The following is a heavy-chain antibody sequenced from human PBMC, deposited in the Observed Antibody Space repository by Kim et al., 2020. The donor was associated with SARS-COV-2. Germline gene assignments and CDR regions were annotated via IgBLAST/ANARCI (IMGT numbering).Heavy chain of an antibody. J-gene: IGHJ4*02. Sequence: TYSADSGKGRFPIPRDNSKNTMYLQMKSLRAEDTAVYYCARYMVRGASDYWGQGTLVTVSS. V-gene: IGHV3-53*01. D-gene: IGHD3-10*01. CDR3: ARYMVRGASDY. CDR2: T.